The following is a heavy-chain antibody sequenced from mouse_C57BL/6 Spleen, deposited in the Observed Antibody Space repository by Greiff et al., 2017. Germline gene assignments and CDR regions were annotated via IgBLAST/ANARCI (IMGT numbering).Heavy chain of an antibody. J-gene: IGHJ2*01. CDR2: IDPANGNT. D-gene: IGHD1-1*01. V-gene: IGHV14-3*01. CDR3: ARSAYYGSSYGYFDY. Sequence: VHVKQSVAELVRPGASVKLSCTASGFNIKNTYMHWVKQRPEQGLEWIGRIDPANGNTKYAPKFQGKATITADTSSNTAYLQLSSLTSEDTAIYYCARSAYYGSSYGYFDYWGQGTTLTVSS. CDR1: GFNIKNTY.